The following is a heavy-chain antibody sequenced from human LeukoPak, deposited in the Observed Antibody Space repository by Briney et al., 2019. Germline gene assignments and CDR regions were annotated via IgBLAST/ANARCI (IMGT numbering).Heavy chain of an antibody. Sequence: SVKVSCKASGGTFSSYAISWVRQAPGQGLEWMGRIIPILGIANYAQKFQGRVTIAADKSTSTAYMELSSLRSEDTAVYYCASPLPGYSSSWYSFYGMDVWGQGTTVTVSS. V-gene: IGHV1-69*04. CDR1: GGTFSSYA. J-gene: IGHJ6*02. CDR2: IIPILGIA. D-gene: IGHD6-13*01. CDR3: ASPLPGYSSSWYSFYGMDV.